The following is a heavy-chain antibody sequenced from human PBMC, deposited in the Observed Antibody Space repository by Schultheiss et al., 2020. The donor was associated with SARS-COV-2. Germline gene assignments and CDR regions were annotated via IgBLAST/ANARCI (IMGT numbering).Heavy chain of an antibody. CDR3: AREGSCSTTTQGTECYYYYMDV. D-gene: IGHD2-2*01. CDR1: GGTFSSYA. J-gene: IGHJ6*03. CDR2: TIPVFGTT. Sequence: SVKVSCKASGGTFSSYAISWVRQAPGQGLEWVGGTIPVFGTTNYAEKFQGRVTITADKSTSTAYMELSSLRSEDTAVYYCAREGSCSTTTQGTECYYYYMDVWGEGTTVTVSS. V-gene: IGHV1-69*06.